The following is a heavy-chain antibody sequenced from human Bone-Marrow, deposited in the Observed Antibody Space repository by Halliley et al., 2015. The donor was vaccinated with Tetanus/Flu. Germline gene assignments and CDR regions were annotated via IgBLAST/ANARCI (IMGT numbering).Heavy chain of an antibody. CDR1: GFTFSSYG. Sequence: SLRLSCEASGFTFSSYGMHWVRQAPGKGLEWVAVISYDGSNQFYTDSVKGRFTISRAKSKNTLYLEMNSLRAEDTALYYCAKDQGLMVRVNTPHYYYGLDVWGQGTAVAVSS. CDR2: ISYDGSNQ. CDR3: AKDQGLMVRVNTPHYYYGLDV. D-gene: IGHD3-10*01. J-gene: IGHJ6*02. V-gene: IGHV3-30*18.